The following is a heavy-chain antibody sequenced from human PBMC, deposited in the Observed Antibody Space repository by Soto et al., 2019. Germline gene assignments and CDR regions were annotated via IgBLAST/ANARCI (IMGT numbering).Heavy chain of an antibody. V-gene: IGHV4-59*08. J-gene: IGHJ6*03. CDR1: GGSISSYY. CDR3: ARQASYDFWDGRFYYNYYTDV. D-gene: IGHD3-3*01. Sequence: SETLSLTCTVSGGSISSYYWSWIRQPPGKGLEWIGYIYYSGTTYYNPSLKSRVTMSVDTSKIQFSLNLSSVTAADTAVYYCARQASYDFWDGRFYYNYYTDVWGKGTPVTVSS. CDR2: IYYSGTT.